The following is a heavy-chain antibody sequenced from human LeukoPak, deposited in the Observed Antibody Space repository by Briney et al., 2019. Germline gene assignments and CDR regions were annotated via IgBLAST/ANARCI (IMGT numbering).Heavy chain of an antibody. CDR3: ARQGGSPDWFDP. CDR2: MYYSGST. D-gene: IGHD1-26*01. J-gene: IGHJ5*02. Sequence: SETLSLTCTVAGGSIRSGSYYWVWIRQPPGKGLEWIGSMYYSGSTYYNLSLKSRVTISVDTSKSQFSLKLSSVTAADTAVYYCARQGGSPDWFDPWGQGTLVTVSS. CDR1: GGSIRSGSYY. V-gene: IGHV4-39*01.